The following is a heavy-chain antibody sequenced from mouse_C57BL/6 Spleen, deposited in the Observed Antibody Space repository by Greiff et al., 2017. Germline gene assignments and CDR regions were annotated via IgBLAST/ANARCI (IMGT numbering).Heavy chain of an antibody. Sequence: DVKLVESGGGLVQPGGSLKLSCAASGFTFSDYYMYWVRQTPEKRLEWVAYISNGGGSTYYPDTVKGRFTISRDNAKNTLYLQMSRLKSEDTAMYYCARHGGYHYAMDYWGQGTSVTVSS. D-gene: IGHD2-2*01. CDR1: GFTFSDYY. V-gene: IGHV5-12*01. J-gene: IGHJ4*01. CDR3: ARHGGYHYAMDY. CDR2: ISNGGGST.